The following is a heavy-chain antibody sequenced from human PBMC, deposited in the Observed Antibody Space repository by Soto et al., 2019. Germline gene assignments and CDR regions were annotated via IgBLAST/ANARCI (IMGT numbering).Heavy chain of an antibody. CDR3: AKVAGVATGGTVGGLDP. CDR1: RFSFSSYA. D-gene: IGHD6-13*01. CDR2: ISYDGSHK. J-gene: IGHJ5*02. Sequence: GGSLRLSCQTSRFSFSSYAMHWVRQAPGKGLQWVGVISYDGSHKFYGESVKGRFTISRDNSKNTLYLQMPSLTTEDTGIYYCAKVAGVATGGTVGGLDPWGQGTLVTVSS. V-gene: IGHV3-30*18.